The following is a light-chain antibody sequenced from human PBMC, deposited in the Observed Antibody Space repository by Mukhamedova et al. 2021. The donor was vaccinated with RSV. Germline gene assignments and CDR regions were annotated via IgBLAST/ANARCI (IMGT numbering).Light chain of an antibody. CDR3: LQYISDPRT. V-gene: IGKV1-5*03. CDR1: QTISNW. J-gene: IGKJ1*01. Sequence: RVIITCRASQTISNWLAWYQQKPGKAPNLLIYKATTLQGGVSSGFSGGGSGTEFSLTISGLQPDDFETHYCLQYISDPRTSAQGT. CDR2: KAT.